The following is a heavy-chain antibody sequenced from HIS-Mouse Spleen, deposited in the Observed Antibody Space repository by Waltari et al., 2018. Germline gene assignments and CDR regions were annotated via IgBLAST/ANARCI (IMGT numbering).Heavy chain of an antibody. V-gene: IGHV3-74*01. Sequence: EVQLVESGGGLVQPGGSLRLSCSASGFTFSRYWLHWVRQAPGKGLWWVARINSDGSSTSYADSVKGRFTISRDNAKNTLYLQMNSLRAEDTAVYYCARDLELDAFDIWGQGTMVTVSS. J-gene: IGHJ3*02. CDR1: GFTFSRYW. CDR2: INSDGSST. D-gene: IGHD1-1*01. CDR3: ARDLELDAFDI.